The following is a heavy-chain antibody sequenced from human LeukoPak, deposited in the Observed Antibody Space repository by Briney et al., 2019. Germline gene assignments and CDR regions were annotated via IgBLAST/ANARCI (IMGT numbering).Heavy chain of an antibody. CDR2: INHSGST. Sequence: SETLSLTCAVYGGSFSGYYWSWIRQPPGKGLEWIGEINHSGSTNYNPSLKSRVTISVDTSKNQFSLKLSSVTAADTAVYYCARGRRVTPGYCSGGSCYNWFDPWGQGTLVTVSS. V-gene: IGHV4-34*01. CDR3: ARGRRVTPGYCSGGSCYNWFDP. D-gene: IGHD2-15*01. CDR1: GGSFSGYY. J-gene: IGHJ5*02.